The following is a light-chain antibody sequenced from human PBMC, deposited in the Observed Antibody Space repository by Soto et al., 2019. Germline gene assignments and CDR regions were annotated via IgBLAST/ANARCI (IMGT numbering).Light chain of an antibody. CDR3: QQYGSSTWT. V-gene: IGKV3-20*01. CDR1: QSISSY. CDR2: DAS. Sequence: IVLTQSPATPCLSPGERATLSCRASQSISSYLGWYQQEPGQAPRLLIYDASNRATGIPARFSASGSGTDFTLTISRLENEDFAVYYCQQYGSSTWTFGQGTKVDIK. J-gene: IGKJ1*01.